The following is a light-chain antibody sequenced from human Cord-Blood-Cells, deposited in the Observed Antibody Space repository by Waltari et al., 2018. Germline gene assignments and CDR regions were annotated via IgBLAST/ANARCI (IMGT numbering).Light chain of an antibody. CDR3: QQRSNWPYS. V-gene: IGKV3-11*01. CDR2: DAS. CDR1: QSVSSY. Sequence: EIVLTQSPATLSLSPGERATLSCRASQSVSSYLAWYQQKPCQAPRLLIYDASNRATGIPARFSGSGSGTDFTLTISSREPEDFAVYYCQQRSNWPYSFGQGTKLEIK. J-gene: IGKJ2*03.